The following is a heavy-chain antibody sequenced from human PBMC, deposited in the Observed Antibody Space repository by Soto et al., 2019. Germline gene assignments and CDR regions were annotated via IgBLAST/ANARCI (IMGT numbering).Heavy chain of an antibody. CDR2: IYYSGST. CDR1: GGSISSGDYY. J-gene: IGHJ6*02. V-gene: IGHV4-30-4*01. Sequence: QVQLQELGPGLVKPSQTLSLTCTVSGGSISSGDYYWSWIRQPPGKGLEWIGYIYYSGSTYYNPSLLSRVHISVDTSMNEFSLKLSSVTAAEKAVYCCARASLLVTDVWGQGTTFPVSS. D-gene: IGHD2-15*01. CDR3: ARASLLVTDV.